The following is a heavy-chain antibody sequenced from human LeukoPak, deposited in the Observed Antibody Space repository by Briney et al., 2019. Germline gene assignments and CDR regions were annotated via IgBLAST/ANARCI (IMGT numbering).Heavy chain of an antibody. CDR1: GFTFSNYD. D-gene: IGHD6-6*01. J-gene: IGHJ6*01. V-gene: IGHV3-13*04. CDR2: FDTAGDT. CDR3: ARAPVRFFYYGMDV. Sequence: PGGSLRLSCAASGFTFSNYDMHWVRQVPGKGLEWISGFDTAGDTYYAGYVKGRFTISRDNPRNSLFLQMNSRRAGDTAVYYCARAPVRFFYYGMDVWGQGTTVIVSS.